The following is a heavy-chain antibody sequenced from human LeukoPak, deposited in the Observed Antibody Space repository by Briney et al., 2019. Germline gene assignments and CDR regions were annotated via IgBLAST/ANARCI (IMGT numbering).Heavy chain of an antibody. CDR1: GFTFSSYG. CDR2: ISYDGSNK. J-gene: IGHJ4*02. D-gene: IGHD5-18*01. V-gene: IGHV3-30*18. Sequence: GGSLRLSCAASGFTFSSYGMHWVRQAPGKGLEWVAVISYDGSNKYYADSVKGRFTISRDNSKNTLYLQMNSLRAEDTAVYYCSKLPRGEYSYGDFDYWGQGTLVTVSS. CDR3: SKLPRGEYSYGDFDY.